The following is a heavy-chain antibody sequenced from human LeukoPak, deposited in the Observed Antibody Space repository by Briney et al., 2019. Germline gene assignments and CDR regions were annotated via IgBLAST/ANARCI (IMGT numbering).Heavy chain of an antibody. CDR1: GFTFSTYG. J-gene: IGHJ6*02. CDR2: IWYDGSNK. Sequence: GGSLRLSCAASGFTFSTYGMHWVRQAPGKGLEWVGVIWYDGSNKYYADSVKGRFTISRDNSKNTLYLQMNSLRAEDTAEYYCARDYGRRGVYGMDVWGQGTTVTVSS. D-gene: IGHD2-15*01. V-gene: IGHV3-33*01. CDR3: ARDYGRRGVYGMDV.